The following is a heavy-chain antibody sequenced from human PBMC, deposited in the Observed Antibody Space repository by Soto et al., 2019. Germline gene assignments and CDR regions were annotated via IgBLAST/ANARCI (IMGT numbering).Heavy chain of an antibody. J-gene: IGHJ6*02. CDR2: IIPIFGTA. V-gene: IGHV1-69*13. D-gene: IGHD3-9*01. CDR3: ARGPSTSHYDILTGYYPEDYYYGMDV. CDR1: GGTFSSYA. Sequence: SVKVSCKASGGTFSSYAISWVRQAPGQGLEWMGGIIPIFGTANYAQKFQGRVTITADESTSTAYMELSSLRSEDTAVYYCARGPSTSHYDILTGYYPEDYYYGMDVWGQGTTVTVSS.